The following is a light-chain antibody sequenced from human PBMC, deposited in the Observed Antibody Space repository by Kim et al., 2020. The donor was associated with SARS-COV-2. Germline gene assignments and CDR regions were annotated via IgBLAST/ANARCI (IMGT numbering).Light chain of an antibody. J-gene: IGKJ1*01. V-gene: IGKV1-39*01. CDR1: QSISSY. CDR2: AAS. Sequence: ASVRDRVTITCRASQSISSYLNWYQQKPGKAPKLLIYAASILQSGVPSRFSGSGSGTDFTLTISSLQPEDFASYHCQQSYSTPRTFGQGTKVDIK. CDR3: QQSYSTPRT.